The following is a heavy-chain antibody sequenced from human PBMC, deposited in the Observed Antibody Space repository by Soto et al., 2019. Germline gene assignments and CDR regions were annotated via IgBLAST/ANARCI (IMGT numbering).Heavy chain of an antibody. V-gene: IGHV3-74*01. Sequence: EVQLVESGGGLVQPGGSLRLSCAASGFTFSRYWMHWVRQAPGKGLVWVLRISSDGSNIIYADSVKGRFTISRDDAKNTLYLQMNNLRDEDTAVYYCGRDQTMAGPTTLDYWGQGALVTVSS. J-gene: IGHJ4*02. CDR3: GRDQTMAGPTTLDY. D-gene: IGHD6-19*01. CDR2: ISSDGSNI. CDR1: GFTFSRYW.